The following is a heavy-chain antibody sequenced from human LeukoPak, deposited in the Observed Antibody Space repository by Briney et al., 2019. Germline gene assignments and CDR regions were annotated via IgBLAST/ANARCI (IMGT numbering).Heavy chain of an antibody. CDR1: GFTLSSYS. J-gene: IGHJ4*02. Sequence: PGGSLRLSCAASGFTLSSYSMNGVRQAPGKGLEGVSSISSRSSYIDYADSLKGRFTISRDNAKNSLDVQMNRRRAEDTVVYYCARAPTSAHQLHFDYWGQGTLVTLSS. D-gene: IGHD2-2*01. V-gene: IGHV3-21*01. CDR3: ARAPTSAHQLHFDY. CDR2: ISSRSSYI.